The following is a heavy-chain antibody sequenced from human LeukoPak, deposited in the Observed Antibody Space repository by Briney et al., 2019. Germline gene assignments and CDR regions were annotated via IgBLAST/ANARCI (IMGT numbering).Heavy chain of an antibody. CDR2: ISAVSTYI. CDR3: ARGGIAGRPVYYYYMDV. CDR1: GFTFSSYT. V-gene: IGHV3-21*01. Sequence: PGGSLRLSCAASGFTFSSYTIHWVRQAPGKGLEWVSSISAVSTYIYYADSVKGRFTISRDNVEKAPYLELRGLTAHDTAIYYCARGGIAGRPVYYYYMDVWGKGTTVTVSS. D-gene: IGHD6-6*01. J-gene: IGHJ6*03.